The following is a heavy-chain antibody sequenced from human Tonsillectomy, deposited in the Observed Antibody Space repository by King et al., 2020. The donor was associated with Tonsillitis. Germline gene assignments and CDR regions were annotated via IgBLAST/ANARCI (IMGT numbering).Heavy chain of an antibody. CDR2: ISYDGSNK. CDR3: ARGAPTLRFWEWLPPFDY. V-gene: IGHV3-30*04. Sequence: VQLVESGGGVVQPGRSLRLSCAASGFTFSSYAMHWVRQAPGKGLEWVVVISYDGSNKYYPDSVKGRFTISRDNSKNTLDLQMNSLRAEDTAVYYCARGAPTLRFWEWLPPFDYWGQGTLVTVSS. J-gene: IGHJ4*02. CDR1: GFTFSSYA. D-gene: IGHD3-3*01.